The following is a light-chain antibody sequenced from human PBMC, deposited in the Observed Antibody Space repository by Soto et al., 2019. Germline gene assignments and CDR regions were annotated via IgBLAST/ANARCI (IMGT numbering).Light chain of an antibody. Sequence: IVLTQAPDTLSLSPGDRATLSCRASQSVSSNLAWYQQNLGQAPRLLIYGASTRATGIPARFSGSGSGTEFTLTISSLQSEDFAVYYCQQYNNWPRTFGQGTKV. CDR2: GAS. CDR3: QQYNNWPRT. CDR1: QSVSSN. V-gene: IGKV3-15*01. J-gene: IGKJ1*01.